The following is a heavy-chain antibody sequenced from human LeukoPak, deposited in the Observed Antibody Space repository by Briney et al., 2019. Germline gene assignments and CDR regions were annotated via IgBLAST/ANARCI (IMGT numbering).Heavy chain of an antibody. V-gene: IGHV4-39*01. J-gene: IGHJ3*02. CDR2: IYYSGST. CDR3: ARRGRVEYSSSSYAFDI. CDR1: GGSISSSSYY. D-gene: IGHD6-6*01. Sequence: SETLSLTCTVSGGSISSSSYYWGWIRQPPGKGLEWIGNIYYSGSTYYTPSLKSRVTISVDTSKNQFSLKLSSVTAADTAVYYCARRGRVEYSSSSYAFDIWGQGTMVTVSS.